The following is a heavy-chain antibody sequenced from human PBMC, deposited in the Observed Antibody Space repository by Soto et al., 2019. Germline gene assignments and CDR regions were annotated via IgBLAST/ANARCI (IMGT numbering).Heavy chain of an antibody. V-gene: IGHV5-51*01. D-gene: IGHD5-18*01. CDR2: IYPGDSDT. Sequence: GESLKISFKGSGYSFTSYWIGWVRQMPGKGLGWMGIIYPGDSDTRYSPSFQGQVTISADKSISTAFLQWGSLKASDTAMYYCARHGGYSYEDAFDIWGQGTMVTVSS. J-gene: IGHJ3*02. CDR3: ARHGGYSYEDAFDI. CDR1: GYSFTSYW.